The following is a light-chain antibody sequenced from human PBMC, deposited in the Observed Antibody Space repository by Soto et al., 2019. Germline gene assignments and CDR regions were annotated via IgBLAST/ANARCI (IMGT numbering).Light chain of an antibody. CDR1: SSNIGSGYD. V-gene: IGLV1-40*01. Sequence: QSVLTHPPSVSGAPGQRVAISCTGGSSNIGSGYDVHWYQQLPGTAPKLLIYGNTNRPSGVPDRFSASTSATSASLAITGLQAEDEGDYYCQSYDNRLSGYVFGTGTKVTVL. J-gene: IGLJ1*01. CDR2: GNT. CDR3: QSYDNRLSGYV.